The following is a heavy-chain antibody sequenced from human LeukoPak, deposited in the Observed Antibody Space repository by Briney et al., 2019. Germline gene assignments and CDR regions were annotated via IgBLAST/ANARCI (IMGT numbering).Heavy chain of an antibody. CDR2: INPNSGGT. J-gene: IGHJ5*02. Sequence: ASVKVSCKASGYTFTGYYMHWVRQAPGQGLEWMGWINPNSGGTNYAQEFQGRVTMTRDTSISTAYMELSRLRSDDTAVYYCARSRYCSSTSCHTINWFDPWGQGTLVTVSS. V-gene: IGHV1-2*02. CDR3: ARSRYCSSTSCHTINWFDP. D-gene: IGHD2-2*02. CDR1: GYTFTGYY.